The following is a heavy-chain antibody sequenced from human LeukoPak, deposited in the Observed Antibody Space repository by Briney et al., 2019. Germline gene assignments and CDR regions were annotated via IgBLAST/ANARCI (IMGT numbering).Heavy chain of an antibody. CDR2: ISYDGSNK. Sequence: GGSLRLSCAASGFTFSSYAVHWVRQAPGKGLEWVAVISYDGSNKYYADSVKGRFTISRDNSKNTLYLQMNSLRAEDTAVYYCARDPSYDGYYYGMDVWGQGTTVTVSS. CDR1: GFTFSSYA. V-gene: IGHV3-30-3*01. J-gene: IGHJ6*02. D-gene: IGHD1-26*01. CDR3: ARDPSYDGYYYGMDV.